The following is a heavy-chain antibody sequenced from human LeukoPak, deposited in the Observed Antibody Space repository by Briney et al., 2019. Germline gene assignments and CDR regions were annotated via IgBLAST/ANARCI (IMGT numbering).Heavy chain of an antibody. CDR3: ARGPYYDFWSGYPFFDY. CDR2: IYYSGST. Sequence: SETLSLTCTVSGGSISSYYWSWIRQPPGKGLDWIGYIYYSGSTNYNPSLKSRATISVDTSKNQFSLKLSSVTAADTAVYYCARGPYYDFWSGYPFFDYWGQGTLVTVSS. CDR1: GGSISSYY. V-gene: IGHV4-59*08. D-gene: IGHD3-3*01. J-gene: IGHJ4*02.